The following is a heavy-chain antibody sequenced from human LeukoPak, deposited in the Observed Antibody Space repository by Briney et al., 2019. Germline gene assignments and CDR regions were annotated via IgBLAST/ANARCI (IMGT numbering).Heavy chain of an antibody. V-gene: IGHV5-10-1*01. CDR3: ARHGPAVAGTEYDY. CDR2: IDPSDSYT. D-gene: IGHD6-19*01. J-gene: IGHJ4*02. CDR1: EDCRSSWW. Sequence: LTVACHGGEDCRSSWWTSCLSKIPGKGLEWMGRIDPSDSYTNYSPSFQGHVTISADKSISTAYLQWSSLKASDTAMYYCARHGPAVAGTEYDYWGQGTLVTVSS.